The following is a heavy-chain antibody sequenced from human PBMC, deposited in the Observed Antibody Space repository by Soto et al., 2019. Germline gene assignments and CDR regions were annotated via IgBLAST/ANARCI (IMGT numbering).Heavy chain of an antibody. CDR2: IGTDGNT. CDR3: VRKYPGTRPFDY. V-gene: IGHV3-23*01. Sequence: GGSLRFSCAASGFTFNSYAMNWVRQAPGKGLAWVSAIGTDGNTYYANSVKGRFTISRDNSRTTLYLQMNSLRVEDTALYYCVRKYPGTRPFDYWGQGTLVTVSS. J-gene: IGHJ4*01. D-gene: IGHD2-2*01. CDR1: GFTFNSYA.